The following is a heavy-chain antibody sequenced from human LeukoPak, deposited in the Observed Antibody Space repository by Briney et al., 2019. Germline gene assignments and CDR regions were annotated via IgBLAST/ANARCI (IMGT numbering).Heavy chain of an antibody. D-gene: IGHD3-10*01. Sequence: ASETLSLTCAVYGGSFSGYYWSWIRQPPGKGLEWIGEINHSGSTNYNPSLKSRVTMSVDTSKNQFSLKLSSVTAADTAVYYCARSEYYYGSGRAFDYWGQGTLVTVSS. CDR1: GGSFSGYY. J-gene: IGHJ4*02. CDR3: ARSEYYYGSGRAFDY. CDR2: INHSGST. V-gene: IGHV4-34*01.